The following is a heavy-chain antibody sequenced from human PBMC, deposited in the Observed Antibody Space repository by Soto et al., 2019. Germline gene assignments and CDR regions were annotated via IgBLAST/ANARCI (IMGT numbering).Heavy chain of an antibody. Sequence: QVQLQESGPGLVKPSETLSLTCTVSGGSVTSGSYYWSWIRQPPGKGLEWIGYIYYSGSTNYNPSIKNRVTISVDTSKNQLSLKLSSVTAADTAVYYCARDQGIAVAVFDYWGQGTLVTVSS. CDR1: GGSVTSGSYY. CDR3: ARDQGIAVAVFDY. V-gene: IGHV4-61*01. CDR2: IYYSGST. D-gene: IGHD6-19*01. J-gene: IGHJ4*02.